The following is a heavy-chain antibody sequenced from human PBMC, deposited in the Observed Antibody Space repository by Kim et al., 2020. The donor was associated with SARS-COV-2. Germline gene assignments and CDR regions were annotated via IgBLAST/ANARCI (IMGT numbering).Heavy chain of an antibody. CDR1: GGSISSGGYY. V-gene: IGHV4-31*03. CDR2: IYYSGST. Sequence: TLSLTCTVSGGSISSGGYYWSWIRQHPGKGLEWIGYIYYSGSTYYNPSLKSRVTISVDTSKNQFSLKLSSVTAADTAVYYCAREGELGIPHNWCFDLWGRGTLVTVSS. J-gene: IGHJ2*01. D-gene: IGHD7-27*01. CDR3: AREGELGIPHNWCFDL.